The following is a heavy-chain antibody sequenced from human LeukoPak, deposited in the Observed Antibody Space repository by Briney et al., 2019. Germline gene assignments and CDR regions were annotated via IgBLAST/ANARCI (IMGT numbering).Heavy chain of an antibody. D-gene: IGHD3-3*01. CDR3: AREATDYDFWSGYPKTNWFDP. CDR2: IYTSGST. Sequence: SETLSLTFTVSGGSISSYYWSWIRQPAGKGLEWIGRIYTSGSTNYNPSLKSRVTMSVDTSKNQFSLKLSSVTAADTAVYYCAREATDYDFWSGYPKTNWFDPWGQGTLVTVSS. V-gene: IGHV4-4*07. CDR1: GGSISSYY. J-gene: IGHJ5*02.